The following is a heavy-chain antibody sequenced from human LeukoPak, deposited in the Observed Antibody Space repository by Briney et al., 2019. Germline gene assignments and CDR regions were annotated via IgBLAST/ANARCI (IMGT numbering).Heavy chain of an antibody. CDR3: ARQGYQGFDP. V-gene: IGHV4-39*07. J-gene: IGHJ5*02. Sequence: SETLSLTCTVSGGSISSSSYYWGWIRQPPGKGLEWIGSMYYSGSTYYNPSLKSRVTISVDTSKNQFSLKLSSVTAADTAVYYCARQGYQGFDPWGQGTLVTVSS. D-gene: IGHD2-2*01. CDR2: MYYSGST. CDR1: GGSISSSSYY.